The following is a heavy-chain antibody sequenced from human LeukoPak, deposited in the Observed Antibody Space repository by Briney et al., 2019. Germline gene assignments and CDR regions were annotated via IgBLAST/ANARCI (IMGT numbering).Heavy chain of an antibody. Sequence: ASVKVSCKASGYTFTSYGISWVRQAPGKGLEWVSAISGSGGSTYYADSVKGRFTISRDNSKNTLYLQMNSLRAEDTAVYYCVKRSYFDYWGQGTLVTVSS. CDR1: GYTFTSYG. CDR2: ISGSGGST. J-gene: IGHJ4*02. CDR3: VKRSYFDY. V-gene: IGHV3-23*01.